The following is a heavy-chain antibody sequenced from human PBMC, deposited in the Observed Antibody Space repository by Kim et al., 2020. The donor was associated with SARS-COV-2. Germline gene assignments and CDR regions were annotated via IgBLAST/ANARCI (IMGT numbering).Heavy chain of an antibody. CDR1: GFTFSSYG. CDR3: ANPSEGNTIFSPMDV. Sequence: GGSLRLSCAASGFTFSSYGMHWVRQAPGKGLEWVAVISYDGSNKYYADSVKGRFTISRDNSKNTLYLQMNSLRAEDTAVYYCANPSEGNTIFSPMDVWGQGTTVTVSS. J-gene: IGHJ6*02. D-gene: IGHD3-3*01. V-gene: IGHV3-30*18. CDR2: ISYDGSNK.